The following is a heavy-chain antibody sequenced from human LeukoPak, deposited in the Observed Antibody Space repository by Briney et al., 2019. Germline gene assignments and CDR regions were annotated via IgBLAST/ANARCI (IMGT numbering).Heavy chain of an antibody. CDR3: ARGGSYLSAFDI. CDR1: GFTFSNYA. J-gene: IGHJ3*02. V-gene: IGHV3-23*01. CDR2: ITTSGDRT. Sequence: AGGSLRLSCAASGFTFSNYAMSWVRQAPGKGLEWVSSITTSGDRTYYADSVKGRFTISRDNSKNTLYLQMNSLRAEDTAVYYCARGGSYLSAFDIWGQGTMVTVSS. D-gene: IGHD1-26*01.